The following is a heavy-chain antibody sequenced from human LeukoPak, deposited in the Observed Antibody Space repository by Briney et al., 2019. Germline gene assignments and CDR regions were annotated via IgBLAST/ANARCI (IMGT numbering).Heavy chain of an antibody. Sequence: GGSLRLSCAASGFTFSSYSMNWVRQAPGKGLEWVSSISSSSSYIYYADSVKGRFTISRDNAKNSLYLQMNSLRAEDTAVYYCARDLGYDSSGYYYWGQGTLVTVSS. V-gene: IGHV3-21*01. CDR2: ISSSSSYI. D-gene: IGHD3-22*01. CDR3: ARDLGYDSSGYYY. J-gene: IGHJ4*02. CDR1: GFTFSSYS.